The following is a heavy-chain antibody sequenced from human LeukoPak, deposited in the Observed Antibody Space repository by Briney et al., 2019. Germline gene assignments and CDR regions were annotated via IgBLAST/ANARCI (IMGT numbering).Heavy chain of an antibody. CDR2: MNPNSGNI. Sequence: ASVKVSCKASGYTFTSYDINWVRQATGQGLEWMGWMNPNSGNIGYAQKFQGRVTMTRNTSISTAYMELSSLRSEDTAVYYCARGSVVLAAKAYYYYYGMDVWGQGTTVTVSS. CDR1: GYTFTSYD. V-gene: IGHV1-8*01. D-gene: IGHD2-2*01. CDR3: ARGSVVLAAKAYYYYYGMDV. J-gene: IGHJ6*02.